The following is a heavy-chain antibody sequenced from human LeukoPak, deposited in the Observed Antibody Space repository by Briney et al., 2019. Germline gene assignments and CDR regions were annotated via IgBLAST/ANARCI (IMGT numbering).Heavy chain of an antibody. J-gene: IGHJ5*02. V-gene: IGHV3-48*03. D-gene: IGHD1-26*01. CDR2: ISSSGDNT. CDR3: AKDYEPLVGVHRWGDWFDP. CDR1: GFTLSNYE. Sequence: GGSLRLSCAAYGFTLSNYEMNWVRQAPGRGLEWISDISSSGDNTDYADAVKGRFTISRDNAKNSLYLQMNSLRAEDTAVHYCAKDYEPLVGVHRWGDWFDPWGQGTLVTVSS.